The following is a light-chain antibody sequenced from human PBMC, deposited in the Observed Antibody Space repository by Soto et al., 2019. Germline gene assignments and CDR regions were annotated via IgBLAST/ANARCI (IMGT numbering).Light chain of an antibody. J-gene: IGLJ2*01. CDR1: SSDVGGYNY. CDR3: SSYTSSSTVV. Sequence: QSVLTQPASVSGSPGQSITLSCTGTSSDVGGYNYVSWYQQHPGKAPKLMIYEVSTRPSGVSNRFSGSKSGNTASLTISGLQAEDEADYYCSSYTSSSTVVFGGGTKLTVL. V-gene: IGLV2-14*01. CDR2: EVS.